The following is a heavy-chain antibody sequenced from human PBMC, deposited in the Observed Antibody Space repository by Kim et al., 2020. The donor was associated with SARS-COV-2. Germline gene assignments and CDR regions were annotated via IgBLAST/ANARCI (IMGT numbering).Heavy chain of an antibody. Sequence: SETLSLTCTVSGGPISSYYWSWIRQPPGKGLEWIGYIYYSGSTNYNPSLKSRVTISVDTSKNQFSLKLSSVTAADTAVYYCARAQWLYEGWFDPWGQGTLVTVSS. D-gene: IGHD6-19*01. V-gene: IGHV4-59*13. J-gene: IGHJ5*02. CDR1: GGPISSYY. CDR3: ARAQWLYEGWFDP. CDR2: IYYSGST.